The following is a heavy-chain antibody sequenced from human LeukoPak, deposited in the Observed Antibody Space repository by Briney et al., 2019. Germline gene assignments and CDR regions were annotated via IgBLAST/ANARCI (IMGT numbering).Heavy chain of an antibody. D-gene: IGHD3-10*01. Sequence: TLSLTCTVSGGSISSYYWSWIRQPPGKGLEWIGYIYYSGSTYYNPSLKSRVTISVDTSKNQFSLKLSSVTAADTAVYYCARDAKWFGELFLDYWGQGTLVTVSS. J-gene: IGHJ4*02. CDR2: IYYSGST. CDR3: ARDAKWFGELFLDY. CDR1: GGSISSYY. V-gene: IGHV4-30-4*08.